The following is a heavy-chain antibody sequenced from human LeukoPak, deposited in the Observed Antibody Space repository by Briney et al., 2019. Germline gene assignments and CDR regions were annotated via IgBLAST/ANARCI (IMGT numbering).Heavy chain of an antibody. D-gene: IGHD3-22*01. CDR3: ARDLRLGYYDSRGWFDP. CDR1: GYTFTGYY. V-gene: IGHV1-18*04. Sequence: GASVKVSCKASGYTFTGYYMHWVRQAPGQGLEWMGWISAYNGNTNYAQKLQGRVTMTTDTSISTAYMELSRLRSDDTAVYYCARDLRLGYYDSRGWFDPWGQGTLVTVSS. J-gene: IGHJ5*02. CDR2: ISAYNGNT.